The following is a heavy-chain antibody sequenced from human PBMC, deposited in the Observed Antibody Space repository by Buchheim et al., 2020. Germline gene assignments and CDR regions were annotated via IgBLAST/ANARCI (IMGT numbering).Heavy chain of an antibody. Sequence: EVQLVESGGGLVQPGGSLRLSCAASGFSFSSYWMSWVRQAPGMGLEWVANIKQGGSEKYYVDFVRGRFTISRDNAKNSLYPQMNSLRAEDTAVYYCARETDYGYYFDYWGQGTL. V-gene: IGHV3-7*01. D-gene: IGHD4-17*01. J-gene: IGHJ4*02. CDR3: ARETDYGYYFDY. CDR1: GFSFSSYW. CDR2: IKQGGSEK.